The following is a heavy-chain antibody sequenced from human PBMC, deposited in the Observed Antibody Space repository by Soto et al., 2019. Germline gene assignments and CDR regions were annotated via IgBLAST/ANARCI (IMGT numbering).Heavy chain of an antibody. CDR2: IWYDGSNK. J-gene: IGHJ4*02. Sequence: GGSLRLSCAASGFTFRSYGMFWVRQAPGKGLEWVALIWYDGSNKYYADSVRGRFTISRDESKNTLYLQMNSLRAEDTAVYHCARDLGTYPGSYFDYWGQGTLVTVSS. V-gene: IGHV3-33*01. CDR1: GFTFRSYG. CDR3: ARDLGTYPGSYFDY. D-gene: IGHD2-15*01.